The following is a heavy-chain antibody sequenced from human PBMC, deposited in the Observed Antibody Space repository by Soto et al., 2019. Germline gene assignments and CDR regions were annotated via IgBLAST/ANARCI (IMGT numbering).Heavy chain of an antibody. J-gene: IGHJ3*02. Sequence: PGESLKISCKGSGYTFSNCWIDWVRQVPGKGLEWMGIIYPGDSDTRYSPSFQGQVTISVDKSITTAYLQWSSLKASDTATYYCARRRDGGSYNAFDIWGQGTMVTVSS. V-gene: IGHV5-51*01. CDR3: ARRRDGGSYNAFDI. CDR2: IYPGDSDT. D-gene: IGHD1-26*01. CDR1: GYTFSNCW.